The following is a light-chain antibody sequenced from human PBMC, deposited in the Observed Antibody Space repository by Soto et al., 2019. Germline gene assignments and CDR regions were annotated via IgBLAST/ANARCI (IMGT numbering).Light chain of an antibody. CDR1: QSVSSNY. J-gene: IGKJ1*01. CDR2: DVS. CDR3: QQYVSSPPWT. V-gene: IGKV3-20*01. Sequence: EIVLTQSPGTLSLSPGERATLSCRASQSVSSNYLAWYQQKPGQAPRLLIYDVSSRATGIPDRFSGSGSGTDFTLPISRLEPEDFAVYYCQQYVSSPPWTFGQGTKVEIK.